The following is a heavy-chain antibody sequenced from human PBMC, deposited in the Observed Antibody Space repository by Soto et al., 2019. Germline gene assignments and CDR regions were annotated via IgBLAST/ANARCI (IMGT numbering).Heavy chain of an antibody. V-gene: IGHV3-21*06. CDR3: ARESEDLTSNFDY. J-gene: IGHJ4*02. Sequence: VQLGESGGGLVKPGGSLRLSCAASGLTCTRYSMNLVRLAPGKGLGWVSSISSTTNYIYYGESMKGSFTISRDNAKNSLYLQMTSLRAEDTAVYYYARESEDLTSNFDYLGQGSLVTVSS. CDR1: GLTCTRYS. CDR2: ISSTTNYI.